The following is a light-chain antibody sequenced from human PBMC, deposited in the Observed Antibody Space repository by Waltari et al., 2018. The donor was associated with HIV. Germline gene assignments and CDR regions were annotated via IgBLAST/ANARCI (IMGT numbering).Light chain of an antibody. V-gene: IGKV3-20*01. CDR1: QSVSSSY. CDR2: GAS. Sequence: EIVLTQSPGTLSLSPGERATLSCRASQSVSSSYLAWYQQKPGQAPRLLIYGASSRATGIPDRFSGSGSGTDFTLTISRLEPEDSAVYFCQQYSGSRPITFGQGTRLEIK. J-gene: IGKJ5*01. CDR3: QQYSGSRPIT.